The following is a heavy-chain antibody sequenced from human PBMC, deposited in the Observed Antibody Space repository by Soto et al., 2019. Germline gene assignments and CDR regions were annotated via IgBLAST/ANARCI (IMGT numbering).Heavy chain of an antibody. CDR2: ISYSGRT. Sequence: SENLSLTYTASGGSIRDYFWTWLRQPPGKGLEWIGFISYSGRTNYNPSLKSRVSISVDTSTNHFSLQLTSVTAADTAVYYCACGCAYDCGDPGRFAYCGLGTLVIVSS. D-gene: IGHD4-17*01. J-gene: IGHJ1*01. CDR1: GGSIRDYF. CDR3: ACGCAYDCGDPGRFAY. V-gene: IGHV4-59*01.